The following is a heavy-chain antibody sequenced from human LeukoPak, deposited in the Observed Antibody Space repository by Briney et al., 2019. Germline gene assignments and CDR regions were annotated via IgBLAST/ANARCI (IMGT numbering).Heavy chain of an antibody. CDR1: GLTFISYA. V-gene: IGHV3-23*01. CDR2: ISGSSGHT. Sequence: GGSLRLSCAASGLTFISYAMSWVRQAPGKGLEWVSAISGSSGHTYYADSVKGRFTISRDNSKNTLYLQMNSLRAEDTAVYYCAKVGFSEMEWLLYSEHGGQGTLVTVSS. D-gene: IGHD3-3*01. J-gene: IGHJ4*02. CDR3: AKVGFSEMEWLLYSEH.